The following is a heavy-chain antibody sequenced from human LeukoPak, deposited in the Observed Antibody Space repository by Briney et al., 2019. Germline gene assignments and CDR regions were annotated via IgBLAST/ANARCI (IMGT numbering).Heavy chain of an antibody. J-gene: IGHJ4*02. Sequence: ASVKVSCKASGYTFTSYYMHWVRQAPGQGLEWMGITNPGGGSTSYAQKFQGRVTMTRDTSTSTVYMELSSLRSEDTAVYYCARGGCSSSWYPASTDYWGQGTLVTVSS. D-gene: IGHD6-13*01. CDR1: GYTFTSYY. CDR3: ARGGCSSSWYPASTDY. V-gene: IGHV1-46*03. CDR2: TNPGGGST.